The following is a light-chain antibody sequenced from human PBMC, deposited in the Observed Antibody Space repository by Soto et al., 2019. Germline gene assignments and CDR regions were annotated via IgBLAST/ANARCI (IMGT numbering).Light chain of an antibody. J-gene: IGLJ1*01. CDR2: SND. Sequence: QSVLTQPPSASGTPGQRVTISCSGSNSNIGSNPVNWFQQLPGTAPKLLIYSNDRRSSGVPDRFSGSKSGTSASLAIIGLQSEDEADYYCAAWDDSLNGHYVFGTGTKVTVL. CDR3: AAWDDSLNGHYV. CDR1: NSNIGSNP. V-gene: IGLV1-44*01.